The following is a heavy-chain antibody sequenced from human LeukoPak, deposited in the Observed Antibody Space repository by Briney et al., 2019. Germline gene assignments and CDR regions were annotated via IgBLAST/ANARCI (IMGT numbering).Heavy chain of an antibody. J-gene: IGHJ5*02. CDR3: ASVYYDFWSGSFNWFDP. D-gene: IGHD3-3*01. V-gene: IGHV4-34*01. Sequence: SETLSLTCAVYGGSFSGYYWSWIRQPPGKGLEWIGEINHSGSTNYNPSLKSRVTISVDTSKNQFSLKLSSVTAADTAVYYCASVYYDFWSGSFNWFDPWGQGTLVTVSS. CDR2: INHSGST. CDR1: GGSFSGYY.